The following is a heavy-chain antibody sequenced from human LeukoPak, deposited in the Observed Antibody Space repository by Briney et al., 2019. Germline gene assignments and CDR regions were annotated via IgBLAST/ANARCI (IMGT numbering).Heavy chain of an antibody. CDR1: GGSMSSSSYY. Sequence: SETLSLTCTVSGGSMSSSSYYWGWIRQPPGKGLEWIGSIYYSGSTYYNPSLKSRVTISVDTSKNQFSLKLSSVTAADTAVYYCATGYGDYVGYWGQGTMVTVSS. V-gene: IGHV4-39*01. CDR2: IYYSGST. J-gene: IGHJ3*01. D-gene: IGHD4-17*01. CDR3: ATGYGDYVGY.